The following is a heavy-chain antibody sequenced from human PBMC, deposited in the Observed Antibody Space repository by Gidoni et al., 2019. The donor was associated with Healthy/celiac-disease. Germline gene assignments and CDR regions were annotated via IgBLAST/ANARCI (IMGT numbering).Heavy chain of an antibody. CDR1: VFTFSSYA. J-gene: IGHJ4*02. CDR3: ARGVDTAMVLAYYFDY. V-gene: IGHV3-64*01. D-gene: IGHD5-18*01. Sequence: EVQLVESGGGLVQPGGSLRLSCAASVFTFSSYAMHWVRQAPGKGLEYVSAISSNGVSTYYANSVKGRFTISRDNSKNTLYLQMGSLRAEDMAVYYCARGVDTAMVLAYYFDYWGQGTLVTVSS. CDR2: ISSNGVST.